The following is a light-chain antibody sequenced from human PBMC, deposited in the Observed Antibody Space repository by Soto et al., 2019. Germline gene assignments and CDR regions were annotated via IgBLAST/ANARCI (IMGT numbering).Light chain of an antibody. Sequence: EIVLTQPPGPLSVSPGDRVTLSCRASQTVNNNYLAWYHQKPGQAPRLLIYGASTPATGSPARFSGSGSGTHFTLTVSRLEPEDFAVYYCKKYGGSAPWTLGPVTKVNMK. CDR3: KKYGGSAPWT. J-gene: IGKJ1*01. CDR1: QTVNNNY. V-gene: IGKV3-20*01. CDR2: GAS.